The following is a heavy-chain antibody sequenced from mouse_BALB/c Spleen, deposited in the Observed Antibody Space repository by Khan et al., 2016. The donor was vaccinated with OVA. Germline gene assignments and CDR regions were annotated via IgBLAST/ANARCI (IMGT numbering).Heavy chain of an antibody. V-gene: IGHV1-77*01. CDR1: GYTFTDYY. J-gene: IGHJ3*01. D-gene: IGHD1-1*01. CDR2: IYPGSGNT. Sequence: QVQLKQSGAELARPGASVKLSCKASGYTFTDYYINWVKQRTGQGLEWIGEIYPGSGNTYYNEKFKDKATLTADKSSSTAFMQLNSLTSEDSSVYFCARSVIGSFAYWGQGTLVTVSA. CDR3: ARSVIGSFAY.